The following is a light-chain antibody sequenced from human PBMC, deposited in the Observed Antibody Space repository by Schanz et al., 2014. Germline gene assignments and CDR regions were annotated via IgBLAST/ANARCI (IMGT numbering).Light chain of an antibody. CDR3: QKHNSAPLT. Sequence: DIQMTQSPSSLSASVGDRVTIACRASQGIGSYLAWYQQRPGKVPKLLIYATSTLQSGVPSRFSGSGSGTDFTLTITSLQPEDVATYYCQKHNSAPLTFGPGTKVDIK. V-gene: IGKV1-27*01. J-gene: IGKJ3*01. CDR1: QGIGSY. CDR2: ATS.